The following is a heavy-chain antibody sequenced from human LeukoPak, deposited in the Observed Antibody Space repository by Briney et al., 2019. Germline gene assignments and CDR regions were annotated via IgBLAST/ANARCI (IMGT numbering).Heavy chain of an antibody. Sequence: ASVKVSCKASGYTFTGYYMHWVRQAPGQGLEWMGRIIPILGIANYAQKFQGRVTITADKSTSTAYMELSSLRSEDTAVYYCARHYYDSSGYYGGGYWGQGTLVTVSS. CDR2: IIPILGIA. J-gene: IGHJ4*02. CDR1: GYTFTGYY. CDR3: ARHYYDSSGYYGGGY. D-gene: IGHD3-22*01. V-gene: IGHV1-69*02.